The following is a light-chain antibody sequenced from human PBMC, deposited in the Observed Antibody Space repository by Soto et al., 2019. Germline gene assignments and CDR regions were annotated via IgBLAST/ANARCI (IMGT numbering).Light chain of an antibody. Sequence: EIVMTQSPATLSVSPGESVTLSCRASQSVSSTLAWYQQKFSQAPRLLIYGASTGATGIPARFSGYGSGTEFTLTISSLQSEDFAVYYCQQYYSWPYTFGQGTKLEIK. CDR3: QQYYSWPYT. CDR1: QSVSST. V-gene: IGKV3-15*01. J-gene: IGKJ2*01. CDR2: GAS.